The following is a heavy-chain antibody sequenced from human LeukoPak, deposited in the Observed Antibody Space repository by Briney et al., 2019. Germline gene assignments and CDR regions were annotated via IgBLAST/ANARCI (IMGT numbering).Heavy chain of an antibody. CDR3: ARDLEGYCSSTSCRDDAFDI. V-gene: IGHV3-33*01. Sequence: GGSLRLSCAASGFTFSSYGMHWVRQAPGKGLEWVAVIWYDGSNKYYAGSVKGRFTISRDNSKNTLYLQMNSLRAEDTAVYYCARDLEGYCSSTSCRDDAFDIWGQGTMVTVSS. CDR1: GFTFSSYG. D-gene: IGHD2-2*01. J-gene: IGHJ3*02. CDR2: IWYDGSNK.